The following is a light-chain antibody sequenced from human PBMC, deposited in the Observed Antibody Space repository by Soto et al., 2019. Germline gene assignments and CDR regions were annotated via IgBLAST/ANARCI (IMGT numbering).Light chain of an antibody. V-gene: IGKV3-11*01. CDR3: QQYNNWPRT. CDR1: QSVGSS. Sequence: VLTQSPVTLSFSPGERATLSCMASQSVGSSLAWYQQKPGQAPRLLINDSSNRATGIPARFSGSGSGTDFTLTISSLQSEDFAVYYCQQYNNWPRTFGQGTKVDIK. CDR2: DSS. J-gene: IGKJ1*01.